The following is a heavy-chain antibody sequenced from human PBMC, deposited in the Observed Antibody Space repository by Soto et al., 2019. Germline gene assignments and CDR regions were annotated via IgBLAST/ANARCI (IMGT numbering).Heavy chain of an antibody. V-gene: IGHV3-15*07. CDR1: GFTFSNTW. Sequence: EMQLVESGGGLVKPGGSLRLSCAASGFTFSNTWMNWVRQAPGKGLEWVGRIKTKTDGGTTDDAAPVKGRFTISRDDSKNTLNLQMNSLKTEVTAVYYCATVMDRRGYGMDVWGQGTTVTVSS. D-gene: IGHD2-2*03. CDR2: IKTKTDGGTT. CDR3: ATVMDRRGYGMDV. J-gene: IGHJ6*02.